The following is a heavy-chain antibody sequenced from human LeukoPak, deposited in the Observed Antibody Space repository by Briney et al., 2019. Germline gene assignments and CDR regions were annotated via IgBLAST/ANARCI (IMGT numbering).Heavy chain of an antibody. V-gene: IGHV4-38-2*02. CDR3: VRGRITMVRGVVVDY. CDR1: GYSISSGYY. Sequence: SETLSLTCTVSGYSISSGYYWGWIRQPPGKWLEWIGSIYHSGSTNYNPSLKSRVTISVDTSKNQFSLKLSSVTAADTAVYYCVRGRITMVRGVVVDYWGQGTLVTVSS. CDR2: IYHSGST. J-gene: IGHJ4*02. D-gene: IGHD3-10*01.